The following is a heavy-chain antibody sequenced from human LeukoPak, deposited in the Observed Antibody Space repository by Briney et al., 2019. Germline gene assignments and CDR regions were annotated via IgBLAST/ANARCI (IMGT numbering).Heavy chain of an antibody. J-gene: IGHJ4*02. Sequence: ASVKVSCKASGYTFTSYDINWVRQATGQGLEWMGWVDPNSGNTGYAQKFQGRVTITRNTSISTAYMELSSLRSEDTAVYYCARYVSGFDYWGQGTLVTVSS. CDR2: VDPNSGNT. CDR3: ARYVSGFDY. CDR1: GYTFTSYD. V-gene: IGHV1-8*03. D-gene: IGHD3-16*01.